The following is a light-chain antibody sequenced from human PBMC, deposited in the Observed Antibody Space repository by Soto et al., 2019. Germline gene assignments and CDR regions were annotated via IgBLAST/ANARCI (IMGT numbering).Light chain of an antibody. CDR1: QTIDIW. V-gene: IGKV1-5*01. CDR3: QQYYSYSAT. CDR2: DAS. J-gene: IGKJ1*01. Sequence: DIQMTQSPSTLSASVGDRVTITCRASQTIDIWLAWYQQKPGRAPKLVIYDASNLESGVPSRFSGSGSGTEFTLTISSLQPEDSATYYCQQYYSYSATFGQGTKVEI.